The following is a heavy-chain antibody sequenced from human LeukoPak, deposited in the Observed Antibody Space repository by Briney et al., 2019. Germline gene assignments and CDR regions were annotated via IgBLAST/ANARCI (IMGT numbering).Heavy chain of an antibody. CDR1: GYTFTSYG. J-gene: IGHJ3*02. D-gene: IGHD3-3*01. V-gene: IGHV1-18*01. CDR2: ISAYNGNT. Sequence: ASVKVSCKASGYTFTSYGISWVRQAPGQGLEWMGWISAYNGNTNYAQKLQGRATMTTDTSTSTAYMELRSLRSDDTVVYYCARGPRITIFGVVMANDAFDIWGQGTMVTVSS. CDR3: ARGPRITIFGVVMANDAFDI.